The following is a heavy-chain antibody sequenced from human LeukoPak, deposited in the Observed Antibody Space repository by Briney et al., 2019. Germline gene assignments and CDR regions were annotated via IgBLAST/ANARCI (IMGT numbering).Heavy chain of an antibody. V-gene: IGHV3-7*04. CDR1: GFTFEIYW. J-gene: IGHJ3*02. CDR3: ARHWEGVESDAFDI. D-gene: IGHD1-26*01. CDR2: IRKDGSEK. Sequence: PGGSLRLSCAASGFTFEIYWMSWARQAPGKGLEWVANIRKDGSEKNYVDSEKGRFTISRDNAKNSLYLQMNSLRADDTALYYCARHWEGVESDAFDIWGQGTMVTVSS.